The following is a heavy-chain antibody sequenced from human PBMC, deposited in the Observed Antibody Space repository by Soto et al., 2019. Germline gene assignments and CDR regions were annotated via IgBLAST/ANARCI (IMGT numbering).Heavy chain of an antibody. CDR3: ARGPRTNYDILTGYSSTSPHFEY. J-gene: IGHJ4*02. D-gene: IGHD3-9*01. Sequence: QVQLQESGPGLVKPSQTLSLTCTVSGGSISSGGYYWSWIRQHPGKGLEWIGYIYYSGSTYYNPSLKSRVTISVDTSKNQFSLKLSSVTAADTAVYYCARGPRTNYDILTGYSSTSPHFEYWGQGTLVTVSS. CDR1: GGSISSGGYY. CDR2: IYYSGST. V-gene: IGHV4-31*03.